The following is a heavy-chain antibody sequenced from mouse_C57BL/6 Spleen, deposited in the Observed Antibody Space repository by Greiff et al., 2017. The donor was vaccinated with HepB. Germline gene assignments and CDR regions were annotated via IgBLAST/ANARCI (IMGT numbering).Heavy chain of an antibody. CDR3: ARDLDSSGYGFAY. J-gene: IGHJ3*01. CDR2: ISDGGSYT. V-gene: IGHV5-4*01. Sequence: EVKLVESGGGLVKPGGSLKLSCAASGFTFSSYAMSWVRQTPEKRLEWVATISDGGSYTYYPDNVKGRFTISRDNAKNNLYLQMSHLKSEDTAMYNCARDLDSSGYGFAYWGQGTLVTVSA. CDR1: GFTFSSYA. D-gene: IGHD3-2*02.